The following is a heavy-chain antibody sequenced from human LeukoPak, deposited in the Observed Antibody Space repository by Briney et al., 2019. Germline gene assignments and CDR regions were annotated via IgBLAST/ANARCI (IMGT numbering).Heavy chain of an antibody. D-gene: IGHD5-12*01. V-gene: IGHV1-2*06. CDR2: INPNSGGT. CDR3: AREIKPSGYDYYYYYYMDV. J-gene: IGHJ6*03. Sequence: ASVKVSCKASGYTFTGYYMHWVRQAPGQGLEWMGRINPNSGGTNYAQKFQGRVTMTRDTSISTAYMELSRLRPDDTAVYYCAREIKPSGYDYYYYYYMDVWGKGTTVTVSS. CDR1: GYTFTGYY.